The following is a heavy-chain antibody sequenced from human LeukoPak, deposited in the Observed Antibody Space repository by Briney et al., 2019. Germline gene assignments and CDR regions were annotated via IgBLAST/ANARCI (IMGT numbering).Heavy chain of an antibody. CDR1: GYTFTSYY. V-gene: IGHV1-46*01. CDR2: INPSGGST. D-gene: IGHD3-3*01. J-gene: IGHJ4*02. Sequence: ASVKVSCKTSGYTFTSYYMHWVRQAPGQGLEWMGIINPSGGSTSYAQKFQGRVTMTRDTSTSTVYMELSSLRSEDTAVYYCARDLPPTDYDFWSGSQSPDYWGQGTLSPSPQ. CDR3: ARDLPPTDYDFWSGSQSPDY.